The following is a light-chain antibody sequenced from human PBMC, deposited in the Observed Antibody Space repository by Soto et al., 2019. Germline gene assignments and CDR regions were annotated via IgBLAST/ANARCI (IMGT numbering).Light chain of an antibody. Sequence: QSALTQAASVSESPGQSISFSCGGTSTDVGSHNYVSWYQQHPGKAPKLIIFEVNNRPSGVSHRFSGSKSGNTASLTISDLQGEDEDDYYCTSYTTNNTVVFGGGTKLTVL. CDR1: STDVGSHNY. V-gene: IGLV2-14*01. CDR2: EVN. CDR3: TSYTTNNTVV. J-gene: IGLJ2*01.